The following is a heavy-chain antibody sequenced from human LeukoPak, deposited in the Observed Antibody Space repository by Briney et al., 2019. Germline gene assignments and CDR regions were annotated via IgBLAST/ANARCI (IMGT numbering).Heavy chain of an antibody. Sequence: PGGSLRLSSAASGFTFSDYSMNWVPQAPGQGLEWAAYIGSSTSAIYYTDSVKGRFTISRDNAKNSLYLQMKSLRAEDTAVYYCARARPLDPWGQGTLVTVSS. CDR2: IGSSTSAI. V-gene: IGHV3-48*01. CDR3: ARARPLDP. CDR1: GFTFSDYS. J-gene: IGHJ5*02.